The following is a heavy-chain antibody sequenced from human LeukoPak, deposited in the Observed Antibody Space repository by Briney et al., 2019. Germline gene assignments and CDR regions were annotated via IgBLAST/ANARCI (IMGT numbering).Heavy chain of an antibody. CDR2: IGIRGDT. J-gene: IGHJ4*02. V-gene: IGHV3-13*01. CDR3: ARGGIQVSGIDEFDY. Sequence: GGSLRLSCAASGFTFIDYDMHWVRQVIGKGLEWVSAIGIRGDTHYSGSVKGRFTISRENAESSLYLQTNSLRAEDTAVYYCARGGIQVSGIDEFDYWGQGTLVTVSS. D-gene: IGHD6-19*01. CDR1: GFTFIDYD.